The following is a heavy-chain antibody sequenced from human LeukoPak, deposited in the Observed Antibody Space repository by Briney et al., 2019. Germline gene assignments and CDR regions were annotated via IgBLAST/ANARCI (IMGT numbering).Heavy chain of an antibody. CDR2: IYTSGST. J-gene: IGHJ6*03. V-gene: IGHV4-61*02. Sequence: SETLSLTCTVSGGSISSGSYYWSWIRQPAGKGLEWIGRIYTSGSTNYNPSLKSRVTISVDTSKNQFSLKLSSVTAADTAVYYCARHRGVYYYGSGSHYYYMDVWGKGTTVTISS. CDR3: ARHRGVYYYGSGSHYYYMDV. CDR1: GGSISSGSYY. D-gene: IGHD3-10*01.